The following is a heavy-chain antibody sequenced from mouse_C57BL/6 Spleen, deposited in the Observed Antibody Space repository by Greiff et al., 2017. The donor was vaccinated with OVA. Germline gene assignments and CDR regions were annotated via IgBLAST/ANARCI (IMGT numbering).Heavy chain of an antibody. V-gene: IGHV5-17*01. CDR2: ISSGSSTI. CDR3: ARPYYSNYVGY. CDR1: GFTFSHYG. D-gene: IGHD2-12*01. Sequence: EVQRVESGGGLVKPGGSLKLSCAASGFTFSHYGMHWVRQAPEQGLEWVAYISSGSSTIYYADTVKGRFTISRDNAKNTLFLQMTSLRSEDTAMYYCARPYYSNYVGYWGQGTTLTVSS. J-gene: IGHJ2*01.